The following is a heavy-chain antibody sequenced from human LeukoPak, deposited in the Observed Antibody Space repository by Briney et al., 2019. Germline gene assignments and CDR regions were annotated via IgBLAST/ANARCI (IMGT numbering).Heavy chain of an antibody. Sequence: SVTVSCKASGGTFSSYAISWVRQAPGQGLEWMGRIIPILGIANYAQKFQGRVTITADKSTSTAYMELSSLRSEDTAVYYCASQSSSYCTNGVCHYGMDVWGQGTTVTVSS. D-gene: IGHD2-8*01. CDR2: IIPILGIA. CDR3: ASQSSSYCTNGVCHYGMDV. CDR1: GGTFSSYA. J-gene: IGHJ6*02. V-gene: IGHV1-69*04.